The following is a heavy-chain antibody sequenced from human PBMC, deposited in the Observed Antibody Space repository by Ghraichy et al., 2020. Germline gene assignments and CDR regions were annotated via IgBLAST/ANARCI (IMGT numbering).Heavy chain of an antibody. D-gene: IGHD4-17*01. Sequence: GGSLRLSCVVSGFTFSSYWMSWVRQAPGKGLEWVANVRQDGGEKYYVDSVKGRFTISRDNAKNSLYLQMNNLRAEDTAVYYCARSEAWAEYGDTTNRYYFDFWGQGTLVTVSS. J-gene: IGHJ4*02. CDR3: ARSEAWAEYGDTTNRYYFDF. CDR1: GFTFSSYW. V-gene: IGHV3-7*03. CDR2: VRQDGGEK.